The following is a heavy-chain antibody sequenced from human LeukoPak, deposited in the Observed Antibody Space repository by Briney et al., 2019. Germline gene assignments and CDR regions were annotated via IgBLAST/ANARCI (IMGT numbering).Heavy chain of an antibody. CDR1: GGSFDGYY. CDR3: ARYLDYGGNSRVFQH. V-gene: IGHV4-34*01. CDR2: INHGGST. J-gene: IGHJ1*01. D-gene: IGHD4-23*01. Sequence: SETLSLTCAVFGGSFDGYYWTWIRQPPGKGLEWIGEINHGGSTNYNPSLKSRVTISIDTSKNQFSLKLSSVTAADTAFYYCARYLDYGGNSRVFQHWGQGTLVTVSS.